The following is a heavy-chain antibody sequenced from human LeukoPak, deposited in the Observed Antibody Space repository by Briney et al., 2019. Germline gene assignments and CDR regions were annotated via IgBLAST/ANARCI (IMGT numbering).Heavy chain of an antibody. Sequence: PSETLSLTCTVSGGSISSYYWSWIRQPPGKGLEYIGYIYYSGNTNSNPSLNSRVTISVDTSKNQFSLKLSSVTAADTAVYYCARDLVYYYDTSGYYHPHWYFDLWGRGTLVTVSS. D-gene: IGHD3-22*01. CDR1: GGSISSYY. J-gene: IGHJ2*01. CDR2: IYYSGNT. CDR3: ARDLVYYYDTSGYYHPHWYFDL. V-gene: IGHV4-59*12.